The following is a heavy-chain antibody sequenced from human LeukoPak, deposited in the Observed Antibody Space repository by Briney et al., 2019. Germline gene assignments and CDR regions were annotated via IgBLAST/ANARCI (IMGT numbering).Heavy chain of an antibody. J-gene: IGHJ4*02. D-gene: IGHD3-9*01. CDR3: AKDRRYFDWSEYYFDY. V-gene: IGHV3-30*02. Sequence: AGGSPRLSCAASGFTFSSYGMHWVRQAPGKGPEWVAFIRYDGSNKYYADSVKGRFTISRDNSKNTLYLQMNSLRAEDTAVYYCAKDRRYFDWSEYYFDYWGQGTLVTVSS. CDR1: GFTFSSYG. CDR2: IRYDGSNK.